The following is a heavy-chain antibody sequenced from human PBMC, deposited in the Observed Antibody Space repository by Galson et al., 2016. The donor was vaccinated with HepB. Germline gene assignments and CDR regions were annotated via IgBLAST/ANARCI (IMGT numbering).Heavy chain of an antibody. V-gene: IGHV4-39*02. CDR3: SRQERRSIVAWKGHFDA. D-gene: IGHD2-21*01. Sequence: SETLSLTCSVSGGSIASSPYLWGWIRQSPGKGLEWLGNTYYRGTTFHNPSLQSRLTFSVDTSNNYFSLKLNSVTAADTGVYFCSRQERRSIVAWKGHFDAWGQGILVTVSS. CDR1: GGSIASSPYL. J-gene: IGHJ4*02. CDR2: TYYRGTT.